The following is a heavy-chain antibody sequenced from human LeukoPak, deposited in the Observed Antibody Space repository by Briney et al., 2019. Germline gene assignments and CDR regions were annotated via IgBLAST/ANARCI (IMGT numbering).Heavy chain of an antibody. J-gene: IGHJ3*02. D-gene: IGHD3-10*01. CDR1: GGSISSYY. CDR2: IYYSGST. V-gene: IGHV4-59*08. Sequence: KPSETLSLTCTVSGGSISSYYWSWIRQPPGKGLEWIGYIYYSGSTNYNPSLKSRVTISVDTSKNQFSLKLSSVTAADTAVYYCARQRSRPRYYGSGIDAFDIWGQGTMVTVSS. CDR3: ARQRSRPRYYGSGIDAFDI.